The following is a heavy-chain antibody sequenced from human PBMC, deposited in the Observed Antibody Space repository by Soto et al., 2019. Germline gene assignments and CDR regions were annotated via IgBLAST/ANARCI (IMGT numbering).Heavy chain of an antibody. CDR3: ASGRQLVPDY. J-gene: IGHJ4*02. CDR1: GGSFSGYY. Sequence: SETLSLTCAVYGGSFSGYYWSWIRQPPGKGLEWIGEINHSGSTNYNPSLKSRVTVSVDTSKNQFSLKLSSVTAADTAVYYCASGRQLVPDYWGQGTLVTVSS. D-gene: IGHD6-6*01. CDR2: INHSGST. V-gene: IGHV4-34*01.